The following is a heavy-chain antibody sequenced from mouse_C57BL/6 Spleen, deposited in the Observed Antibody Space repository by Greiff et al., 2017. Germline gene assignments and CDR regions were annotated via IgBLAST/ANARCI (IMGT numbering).Heavy chain of an antibody. D-gene: IGHD3-2*02. V-gene: IGHV1-15*01. Sequence: QVQLKESGAELVRPGASVTLSCKASGYTFTDYEMHWVKQTPVHCLEWIGAIDPETGGTAYNQKFKGKAILTADKSSSTAYMELRSLTSEDSAVYYCTDSSGQGFAYWGQGTLVTVSA. J-gene: IGHJ3*01. CDR3: TDSSGQGFAY. CDR1: GYTFTDYE. CDR2: IDPETGGT.